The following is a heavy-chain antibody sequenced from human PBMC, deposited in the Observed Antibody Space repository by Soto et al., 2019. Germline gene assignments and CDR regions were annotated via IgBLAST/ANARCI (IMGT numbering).Heavy chain of an antibody. CDR3: ARDSDSSGYSDWFDP. CDR1: GGSISSYY. CDR2: IYYSGST. Sequence: SETLSLTCTVSGGSISSYYWSWIRQPPGKGLEWIGYIYYSGSTNYNPSLKSRVTISVDTSKNQFSLKLSSVTAADTAVYYCARDSDSSGYSDWFDPWGQGTLVTVSS. D-gene: IGHD3-22*01. V-gene: IGHV4-59*01. J-gene: IGHJ5*02.